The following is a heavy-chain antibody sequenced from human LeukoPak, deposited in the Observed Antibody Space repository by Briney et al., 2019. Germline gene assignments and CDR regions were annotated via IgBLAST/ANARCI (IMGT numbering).Heavy chain of an antibody. V-gene: IGHV4-38-2*02. Sequence: SETLSLTCTVSGYSISSGYYWGWIRQPPGKGLEWIGSIYHTGSIYYNLSLKSRVTISVDMSKNQFSLNLSSVTAADTAVYYCASLTVRRSSSWEKTNDYWGQGTLVTVSS. D-gene: IGHD6-13*01. CDR3: ASLTVRRSSSWEKTNDY. CDR2: IYHTGSI. CDR1: GYSISSGYY. J-gene: IGHJ4*02.